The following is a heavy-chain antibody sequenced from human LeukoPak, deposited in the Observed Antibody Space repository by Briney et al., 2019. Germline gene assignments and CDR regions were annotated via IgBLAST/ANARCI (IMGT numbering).Heavy chain of an antibody. V-gene: IGHV1-69*06. CDR2: IIPIFGTA. J-gene: IGHJ4*02. Sequence: SVKVSCTASGGTFSSYAISWVRQAPGQGLEWMGGIIPIFGTANYAQKFQGRVTITADKSTSTACMELSSLRSEDTAVYYCARAAAGTGYYFDYWGQGTLVTVSS. CDR1: GGTFSSYA. D-gene: IGHD6-13*01. CDR3: ARAAAGTGYYFDY.